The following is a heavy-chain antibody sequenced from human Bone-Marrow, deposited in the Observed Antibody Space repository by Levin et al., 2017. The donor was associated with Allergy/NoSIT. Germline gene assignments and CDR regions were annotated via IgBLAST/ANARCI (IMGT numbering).Heavy chain of an antibody. CDR3: ARGFAVDRSYFDY. D-gene: IGHD2-21*01. Sequence: PGGSLRLSCAASGFTFNIYSMHWVRQAPGKGLESLSYIGGTTSTILYADSVKGRFTISRDNAKNSLYLQMSSLRDEDTAVYYCARGFAVDRSYFDYWGQGTLVTVSS. V-gene: IGHV3-48*02. CDR2: IGGTTSTI. J-gene: IGHJ4*02. CDR1: GFTFNIYS.